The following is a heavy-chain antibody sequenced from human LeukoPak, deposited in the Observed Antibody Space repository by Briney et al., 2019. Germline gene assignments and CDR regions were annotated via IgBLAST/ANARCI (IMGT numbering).Heavy chain of an antibody. CDR1: GGSISSYY. D-gene: IGHD6-19*01. J-gene: IGHJ4*02. Sequence: SETLSLTCTVSGGSISSYYWSWIRQPPGKGLEWIGYIYYTGSTNYNSSLKSRITISVDTSKNQISLKLTSVTATDTAVYYCARHSSPLGGLFDYWGQGTLVTVSS. CDR3: ARHSSPLGGLFDY. CDR2: IYYTGST. V-gene: IGHV4-59*08.